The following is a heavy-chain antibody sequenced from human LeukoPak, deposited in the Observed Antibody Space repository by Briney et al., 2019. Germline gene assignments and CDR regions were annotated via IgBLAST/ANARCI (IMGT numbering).Heavy chain of an antibody. CDR1: GFIFTNYW. CDR3: AKTVVNDILTEYYFSY. V-gene: IGHV3-7*01. CDR2: VKQEGIEK. Sequence: GGSLRLSCAASGFIFTNYWMSWVRQAPGKGLEWVASVKQEGIEKHYVGSVRGRFSISRDNAKKSVYLQMSSLRAEDTAVYYCAKTVVNDILTEYYFSYWGQGALVTVSS. D-gene: IGHD3-9*01. J-gene: IGHJ4*02.